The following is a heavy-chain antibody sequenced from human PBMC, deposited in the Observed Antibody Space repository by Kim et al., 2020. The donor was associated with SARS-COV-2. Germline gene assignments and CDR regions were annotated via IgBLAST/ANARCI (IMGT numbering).Heavy chain of an antibody. CDR3: ARRYCSNSICQTFAFDI. CDR1: GLTFSNYA. J-gene: IGHJ3*02. V-gene: IGHV3-23*01. D-gene: IGHD2-2*01. CDR2: ISGSGTNT. Sequence: LSLTCAASGLTFSNYALCWVRQAPGKGLEWVSSISGSGTNTHYADSVKGRFTISRDNSKNTLYLQMNSLRAEDTAVYHCARRYCSNSICQTFAFDIWGQGTMLTVSS.